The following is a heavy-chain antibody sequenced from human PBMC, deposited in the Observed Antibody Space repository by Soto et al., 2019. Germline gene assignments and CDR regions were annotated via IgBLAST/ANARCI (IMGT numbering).Heavy chain of an antibody. CDR3: ARDSGSWIQLDY. J-gene: IGHJ4*02. Sequence: QVQLVQSGAEVKRHGSSVKVSCKASGGTFSSYAISWVRQAPGQGLEWMGGIIPIFGTANYAQKFQGRVTITADESASTAYMELSSLRSEDTAVYYCARDSGSWIQLDYWGQGTLVTVSS. D-gene: IGHD5-18*01. CDR1: GGTFSSYA. V-gene: IGHV1-69*12. CDR2: IIPIFGTA.